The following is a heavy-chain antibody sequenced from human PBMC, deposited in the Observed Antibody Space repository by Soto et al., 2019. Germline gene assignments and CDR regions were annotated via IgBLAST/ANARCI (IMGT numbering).Heavy chain of an antibody. V-gene: IGHV3-23*01. J-gene: IGHJ5*02. CDR1: GFTFSSYA. CDR3: AKDFGAETTGSDNWFDP. CDR2: ISGSGGST. Sequence: PGGSLRLSCAASGFTFSSYAMSWVRQAPGKGLEWVSAISGSGGSTYYADSVKGRFTISRDNSKNTLYLQMNSLRAEDTAVYYCAKDFGAETTGSDNWFDPWGQGTLVTVSS. D-gene: IGHD1-7*01.